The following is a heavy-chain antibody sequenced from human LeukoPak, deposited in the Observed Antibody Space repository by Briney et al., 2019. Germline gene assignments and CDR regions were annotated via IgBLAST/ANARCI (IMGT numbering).Heavy chain of an antibody. V-gene: IGHV3-49*04. CDR2: IRSKAYGGTT. CDR3: SRDSRYYDFWIDY. CDR1: GFTFGDYA. D-gene: IGHD3-3*01. J-gene: IGHJ4*02. Sequence: GGSLRLSCTASGFTFGDYAMSWVRQAPGKGLEWVGFIRSKAYGGTTEYAASVKGRFTISRDDSKSIAYLQMNSLKTEDTAVYYCSRDSRYYDFWIDYWGQGTLVTVSS.